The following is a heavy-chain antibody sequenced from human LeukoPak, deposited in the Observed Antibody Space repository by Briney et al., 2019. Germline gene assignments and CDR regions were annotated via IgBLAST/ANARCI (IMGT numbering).Heavy chain of an antibody. J-gene: IGHJ5*02. CDR3: ARCPRSSSSWDAYGSAPAAPSWFDL. Sequence: ASVKVSCKASGYTFTSYNINWVRQAPGQGGEGLGWRNPKNGDRCYAQKFQDRVTMPRNISTLTPYMEVPSLTSADTDLPFCARCPRSSSSWDAYGSAPAAPSWFDLWGQGPPVAVPS. V-gene: IGHV1-8*01. D-gene: IGHD6-13*01. CDR2: RNPKNGDR. CDR1: GYTFTSYN.